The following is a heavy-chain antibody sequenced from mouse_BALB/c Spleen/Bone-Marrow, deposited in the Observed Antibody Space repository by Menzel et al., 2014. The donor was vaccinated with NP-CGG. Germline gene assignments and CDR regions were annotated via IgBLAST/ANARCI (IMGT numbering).Heavy chain of an antibody. CDR3: ARHGYGNYVAMDC. CDR1: GYSFTGYT. D-gene: IGHD2-10*02. V-gene: IGHV1-18*01. Sequence: VQLKQSGPELVKPGASMKISCKASGYSFTGYTMNWVKQSHGKNLEWIGLINPYDGGTSYNQKFKGKATLTVDKSSSTAYMELLSLTSEDSAVNYCARHGYGNYVAMDCWGQGTSVTVSS. J-gene: IGHJ4*01. CDR2: INPYDGGT.